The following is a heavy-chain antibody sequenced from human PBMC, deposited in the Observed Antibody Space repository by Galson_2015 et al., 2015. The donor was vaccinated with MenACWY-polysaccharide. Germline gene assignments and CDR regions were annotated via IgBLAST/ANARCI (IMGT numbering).Heavy chain of an antibody. CDR2: IKQDGSEK. J-gene: IGHJ4*02. V-gene: IGHV3-7*01. CDR3: ARVKWGMDY. Sequence: WVANIKQDGSEKYYVDSVKGRFTISRDNAKNSLYLQMNSLRAEDTAVYCCARVKWGMDYWGQGTLVTVSS. D-gene: IGHD3-16*01.